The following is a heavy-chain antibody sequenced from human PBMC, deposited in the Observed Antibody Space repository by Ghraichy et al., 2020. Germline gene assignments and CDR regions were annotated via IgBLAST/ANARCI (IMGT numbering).Heavy chain of an antibody. CDR1: GGSISSSSYY. Sequence: SETLSLTCTVSGGSISSSSYYWGWIRQPPGKGLEWIGSIYYSGSTYYNPSLKSRVTISVDTSKNQFSLKLSSVTAADTAVYYCARGLFLRGQQLEPYNWFDPWGQGTLVTVSS. CDR2: IYYSGST. CDR3: ARGLFLRGQQLEPYNWFDP. J-gene: IGHJ5*02. V-gene: IGHV4-39*01. D-gene: IGHD6-13*01.